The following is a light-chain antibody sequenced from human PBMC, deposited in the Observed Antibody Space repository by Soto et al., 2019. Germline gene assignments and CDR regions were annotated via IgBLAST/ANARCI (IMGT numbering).Light chain of an antibody. V-gene: IGKV3-20*01. CDR3: QQYGSSPFT. J-gene: IGKJ3*01. CDR1: QSVSSSY. Sequence: EIVLTQSPGTLSLSPGERATLYCRASQSVSSSYFAWYQQKPGQAPRLLIYDASSRATGIPDRFSGSGSGTEFTLTISKLEPEDFAVYYCQQYGSSPFTFGPGTKVDV. CDR2: DAS.